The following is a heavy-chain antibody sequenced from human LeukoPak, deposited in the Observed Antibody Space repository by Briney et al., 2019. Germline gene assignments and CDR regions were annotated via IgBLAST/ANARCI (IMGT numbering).Heavy chain of an antibody. J-gene: IGHJ4*02. CDR3: ARVLGDIAAAGSPFDY. D-gene: IGHD6-13*01. V-gene: IGHV4-59*01. CDR1: GGSISSYY. Sequence: SETLSLTCTVSGGSISSYYWSWIRQPPGKGLEWIGYIYYSGSTNYNPSLKSRVTISVDTSKNQFSLKLSSVTAADTAVYYCARVLGDIAAAGSPFDYWGQGTPVTVSS. CDR2: IYYSGST.